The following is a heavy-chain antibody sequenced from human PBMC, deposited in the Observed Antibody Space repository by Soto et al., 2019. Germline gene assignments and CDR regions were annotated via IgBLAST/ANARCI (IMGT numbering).Heavy chain of an antibody. CDR1: GGSISSGGYS. CDR3: ARAYGYYFDY. V-gene: IGHV4-30-2*01. J-gene: IGHJ4*02. D-gene: IGHD4-17*01. Sequence: SETLSLTCAVSGGSISSGGYSWSWIRQPPGKGLEWIGYIYHSGSTYYNPSLKSRVTISVNRSKNQFTLKLSTVTAADTAVYYCARAYGYYFDYWGQGTLVTVSS. CDR2: IYHSGST.